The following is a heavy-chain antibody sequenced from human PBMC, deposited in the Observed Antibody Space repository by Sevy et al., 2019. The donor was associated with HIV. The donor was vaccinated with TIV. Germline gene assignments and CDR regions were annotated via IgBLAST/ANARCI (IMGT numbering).Heavy chain of an antibody. J-gene: IGHJ4*02. Sequence: GGSLRLSCAASGFTFSSNTMNWVRQAPGKGLEWVSSISSSSAYIYYTDSVKCRFITSRDDAKNSLYLDMYSLRAEDRAIYDYAKDPDWDGGSSPIDYWGQGTLVTVSS. D-gene: IGHD1-1*01. CDR3: AKDPDWDGGSSPIDY. V-gene: IGHV3-21*01. CDR2: ISSSSAYI. CDR1: GFTFSSNT.